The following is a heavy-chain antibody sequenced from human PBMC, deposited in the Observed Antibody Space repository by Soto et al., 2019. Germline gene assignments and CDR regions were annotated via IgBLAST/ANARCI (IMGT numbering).Heavy chain of an antibody. V-gene: IGHV3-30-3*01. D-gene: IGHD2-15*01. CDR1: GFTFSSYA. CDR3: ARVDCSGGSCYPDYYYYYGMDV. CDR2: IAYDGSNK. Sequence: QVQLVESGGGVVQPGRSLRLSCAASGFTFSSYAMHWVRQAPGKGLEWVSVIAYDGSNKYYADSVKGRFTISRDNSKNTLYLQMNRLRAEDTAVYYCARVDCSGGSCYPDYYYYYGMDVWGQGTTVTVSS. J-gene: IGHJ6*02.